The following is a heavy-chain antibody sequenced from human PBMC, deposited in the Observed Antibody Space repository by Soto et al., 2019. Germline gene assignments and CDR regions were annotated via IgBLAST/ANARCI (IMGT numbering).Heavy chain of an antibody. J-gene: IGHJ4*02. V-gene: IGHV1-18*01. D-gene: IGHD1-1*01. CDR3: ARGRYGDY. Sequence: QFHLVQSVAEVKKPGASVKVSCQGSGYAFTTYGITWVRHDPGQGLEWMGWIIAHNVNTNDAQKLQGRVTVTRDTSTRTAYMELRSLRYDDTAVYYCARGRYGDYWGQGALVSVSS. CDR1: GYAFTTYG. CDR2: IIAHNVNT.